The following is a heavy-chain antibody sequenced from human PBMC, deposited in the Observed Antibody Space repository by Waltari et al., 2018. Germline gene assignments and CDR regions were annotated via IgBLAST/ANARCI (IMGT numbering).Heavy chain of an antibody. D-gene: IGHD6-19*01. CDR3: ARRSGCDY. CDR1: GLTFIDNW. J-gene: IGHJ4*02. V-gene: IGHV3-7*01. CDR2: IKQDGSEK. Sequence: EVQLVESGGGLVQPGGSLRLSCASSGLTFIDNWMTWVRRAPGEGLGWVANIKQDGSEKYYVDSVKGRFTISRDNGKNSLYLQMNSLRAEDSAVYYCARRSGCDYWGQGTLVTVSS.